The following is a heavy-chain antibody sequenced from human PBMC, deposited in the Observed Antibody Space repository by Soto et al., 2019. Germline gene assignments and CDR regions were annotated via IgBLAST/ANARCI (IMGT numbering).Heavy chain of an antibody. D-gene: IGHD6-19*01. CDR3: AREVCSSGWSYYYGLDV. V-gene: IGHV1-46*01. J-gene: IGHJ6*02. Sequence: ASVKVSCKASGYTFSNYYMSWVRQAPGQGLEWLGIFIPNGDKTYYTQKFHGRVSMTSDTSTNTSTTTVYMELSSLGSEDRVIYYCAREVCSSGWSYYYGLDVWGQGTTVTVSS. CDR2: FIPNGDKT. CDR1: GYTFSNYY.